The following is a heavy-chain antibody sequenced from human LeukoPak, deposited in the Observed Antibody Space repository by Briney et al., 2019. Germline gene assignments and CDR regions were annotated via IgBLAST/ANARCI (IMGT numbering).Heavy chain of an antibody. J-gene: IGHJ4*02. CDR2: ISGSGGST. CDR1: GFTFSSYA. Sequence: GGSLRLSCAASGFTFSSYAMSWVRQAPGKGLEWVSAISGSGGSTSYADSVKGRFNISRDNSKNTLYLQMNSLRAEDTAVYYCAKDPWNYYDSSGHYQGYFDYWGQGTLVTVSS. D-gene: IGHD3-22*01. V-gene: IGHV3-23*01. CDR3: AKDPWNYYDSSGHYQGYFDY.